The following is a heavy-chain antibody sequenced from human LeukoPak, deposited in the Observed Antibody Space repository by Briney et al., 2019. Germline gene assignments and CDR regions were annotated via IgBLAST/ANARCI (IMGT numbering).Heavy chain of an antibody. V-gene: IGHV3-23*01. CDR1: GFTFSTYA. D-gene: IGHD3-10*01. CDR3: AKSHSVAQRGYFDF. CDR2: IGDSGGNT. J-gene: IGHJ4*02. Sequence: GGSLRLSCAASGFTFSTYAMSWVRLAPGKGLEWFSTIGDSGGNTYYADSVKGRFTISRDNSKNTLYLQMNSLRAEDTAFYYCAKSHSVAQRGYFDFWGQGTLVTVSS.